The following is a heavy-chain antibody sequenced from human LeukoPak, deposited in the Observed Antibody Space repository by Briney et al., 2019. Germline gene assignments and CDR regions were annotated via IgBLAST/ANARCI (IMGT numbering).Heavy chain of an antibody. V-gene: IGHV3-30*02. CDR3: AKDWSHGSFDS. Sequence: GXSLRXSCATSGYTFNSFGMHWVRQAPGKGLEWVSFIQSDGKQEHYADSVKGRFTISGDNSKKMVYLQMDSLRHEDTAVYYCAKDWSHGSFDSWGQGTLVTVSS. CDR2: IQSDGKQE. D-gene: IGHD1-26*01. J-gene: IGHJ4*02. CDR1: GYTFNSFG.